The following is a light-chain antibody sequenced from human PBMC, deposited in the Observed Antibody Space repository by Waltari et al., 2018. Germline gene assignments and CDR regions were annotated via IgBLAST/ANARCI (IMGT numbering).Light chain of an antibody. CDR2: AAS. Sequence: DTQMTQSPSSLSASVGDRVTITCRASQFVSNYLNWYQHKLGKAPKLLISAASSLQGGVPSRFSGSGSGTDFTLTISSLQPEDFATYYCQQTYTSPPEYTFGQGIKLEIK. J-gene: IGKJ2*01. CDR3: QQTYTSPPEYT. CDR1: QFVSNY. V-gene: IGKV1-39*01.